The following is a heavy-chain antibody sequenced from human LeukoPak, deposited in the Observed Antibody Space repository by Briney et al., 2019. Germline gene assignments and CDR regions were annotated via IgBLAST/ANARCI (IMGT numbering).Heavy chain of an antibody. CDR1: GASISGFF. D-gene: IGHD4-11*01. J-gene: IGHJ6*03. CDR2: IYTSGST. CDR3: ARLKPQKYYSNNYYFHMDV. Sequence: SETLSLTCTVSGASISGFFWSWIRQPPGKGLEWVGYIYTSGSTYSNPSLKSRVTVSVDTSKNQYSLRLGSVTAADTAVYYCARLKPQKYYSNNYYFHMDVWGEGTTVTVSS. V-gene: IGHV4-4*09.